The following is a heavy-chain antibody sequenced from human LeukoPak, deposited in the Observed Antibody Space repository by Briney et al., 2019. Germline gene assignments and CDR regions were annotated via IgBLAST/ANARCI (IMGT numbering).Heavy chain of an antibody. D-gene: IGHD3-10*01. J-gene: IGHJ4*02. CDR2: IIPIFGTA. V-gene: IGHV1-69*01. CDR1: GGTFSSYA. Sequence: ASVKVSCKASGGTFSSYAISWVRQAPGQGLEWMGGIIPIFGTANYTQNFQGRVTITADESTRTAYMELSSLSSEDTAVYYRARGFGELLPFDYWGQGTMVPVSS. CDR3: ARGFGELLPFDY.